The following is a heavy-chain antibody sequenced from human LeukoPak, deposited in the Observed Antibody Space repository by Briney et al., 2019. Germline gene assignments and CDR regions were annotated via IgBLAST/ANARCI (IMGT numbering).Heavy chain of an antibody. CDR1: GGSISSGGYY. CDR2: IYYSGST. J-gene: IGHJ3*02. V-gene: IGHV4-31*03. Sequence: SETLSLTCTVSGGSISSGGYYWSWIRQRPGKGLEWIGYIYYSGSTYYNPSLKSRVTISVDTSKNQFSLKLSSVTAADTAVYYCARGGYGDSGAFDIWGQGTMVTVSS. D-gene: IGHD4-17*01. CDR3: ARGGYGDSGAFDI.